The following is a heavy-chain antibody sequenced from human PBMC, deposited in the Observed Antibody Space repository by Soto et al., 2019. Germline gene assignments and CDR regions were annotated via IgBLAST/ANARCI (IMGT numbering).Heavy chain of an antibody. J-gene: IGHJ4*02. CDR2: ISHLEST. CDR1: GASITYGGYS. D-gene: IGHD5-12*01. Sequence: QLQLHQSGSGLVKASQTLSLTCTLSGASITYGGYSWSWIRQPPGKDLEWLGYISHLESTFYNPSFQSRLTVSIDRSKNQFYLKLASMTAADTAVYYCARGGGYDPFDYWGQGTLVTVAS. CDR3: ARGGGYDPFDY. V-gene: IGHV4-30-2*01.